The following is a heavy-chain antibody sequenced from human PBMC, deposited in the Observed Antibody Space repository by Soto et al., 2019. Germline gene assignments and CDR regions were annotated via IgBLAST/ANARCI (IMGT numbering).Heavy chain of an antibody. J-gene: IGHJ4*02. D-gene: IGHD6-13*01. Sequence: VSVKVSCKTSGYIFIIYYIHWVRQAPGQGLEWVALFNPMSGSTNYAQKLQGRVTVTSDTSTSTVYMELSSLISEDTAVYYCARDLAAADYWGQGTLVTVSS. V-gene: IGHV1-46*04. CDR2: FNPMSGST. CDR1: GYIFIIYY. CDR3: ARDLAAADY.